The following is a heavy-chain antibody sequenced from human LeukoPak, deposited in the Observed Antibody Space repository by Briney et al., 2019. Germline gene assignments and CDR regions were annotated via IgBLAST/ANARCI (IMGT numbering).Heavy chain of an antibody. Sequence: PGGSLRLSCAASGFTFNTYSMHWVRQAPWKGLEWVSVISGNGDSTYFIDSVKGRFTISRDNSKNTLDLQMNSLRAEDTAVYYCAKGGITMGIIDYWGQGTLVTVSS. D-gene: IGHD3-10*01. J-gene: IGHJ4*02. CDR2: ISGNGDST. CDR3: AKGGITMGIIDY. CDR1: GFTFNTYS. V-gene: IGHV3-23*01.